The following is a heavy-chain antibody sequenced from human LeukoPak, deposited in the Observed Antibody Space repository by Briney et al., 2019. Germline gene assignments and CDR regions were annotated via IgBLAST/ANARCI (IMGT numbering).Heavy chain of an antibody. D-gene: IGHD3-10*01. CDR3: VRESRVVRGVIMDAFDM. Sequence: GGSLRLSCSASGFTFSSYAMHWVRQAPGKGLEYVSGISINGGSTDYADSVKGRFTISRDNSKNTVYLQMSSLRAEDTAVYYCVRESRVVRGVIMDAFDMWGQGTMVTVSS. V-gene: IGHV3-64D*06. J-gene: IGHJ3*02. CDR2: ISINGGST. CDR1: GFTFSSYA.